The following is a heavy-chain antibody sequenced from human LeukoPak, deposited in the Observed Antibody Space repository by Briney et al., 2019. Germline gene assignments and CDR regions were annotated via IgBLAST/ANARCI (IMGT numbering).Heavy chain of an antibody. J-gene: IGHJ3*02. V-gene: IGHV3-21*01. CDR2: ISSSSYI. CDR1: GFTFSSYS. CDR3: ARDLDSSGWYWNAFDI. Sequence: GGSLRLSCAASGFTFSSYSMNWVRQAPGKGLEWVSSISSSSYIYYADSVKGRFTISRDNAKNSLYLQMNSLRAEDTAVYYCARDLDSSGWYWNAFDIWGQGTMVTVSS. D-gene: IGHD6-19*01.